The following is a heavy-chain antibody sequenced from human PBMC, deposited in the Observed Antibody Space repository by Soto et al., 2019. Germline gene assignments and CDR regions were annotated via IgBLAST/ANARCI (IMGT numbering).Heavy chain of an antibody. J-gene: IGHJ4*02. V-gene: IGHV1-46*01. D-gene: IGHD1-26*01. Sequence: ASVKVSCKASGYTFTRYYIHWVRQAAGQGLEWMGVINPSGGSTTHAQNFQGRVTVTRDTSTSTVYMEVSSLTSEDTAVYYCARRVGAGVLDYWGQGTPVTVLL. CDR2: INPSGGST. CDR3: ARRVGAGVLDY. CDR1: GYTFTRYY.